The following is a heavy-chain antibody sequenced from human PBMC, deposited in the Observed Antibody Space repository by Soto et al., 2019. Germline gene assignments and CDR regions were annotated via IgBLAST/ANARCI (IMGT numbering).Heavy chain of an antibody. CDR2: ISGSGGST. CDR3: AKWYYDFWSGYWGPPYSYYYGMDV. V-gene: IGHV3-23*01. J-gene: IGHJ6*02. D-gene: IGHD3-3*01. Sequence: PGGSLRLSCAASGFTFSSYAMSWVRQAPGKGLEWVSAISGSGGSTYYADSVKGRFTISRDNSKNTLYLQMNSLRAEDTAVYYCAKWYYDFWSGYWGPPYSYYYGMDVWGQGTTVTVSS. CDR1: GFTFSSYA.